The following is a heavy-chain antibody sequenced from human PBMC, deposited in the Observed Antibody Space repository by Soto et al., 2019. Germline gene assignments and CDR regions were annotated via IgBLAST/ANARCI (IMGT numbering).Heavy chain of an antibody. CDR3: ANGIAADY. Sequence: QVQLVESGGGVVQPGRSLRLSCAASGFTFSSYGMHWVRQAPGKGLEWVAVISYDGSNKYYADSVKGRFTISRDNSKNTLYLQMNSLRAGDTAVYYCANGIAADYWGQGTLVTVSS. D-gene: IGHD6-13*01. CDR2: ISYDGSNK. CDR1: GFTFSSYG. J-gene: IGHJ4*02. V-gene: IGHV3-30*18.